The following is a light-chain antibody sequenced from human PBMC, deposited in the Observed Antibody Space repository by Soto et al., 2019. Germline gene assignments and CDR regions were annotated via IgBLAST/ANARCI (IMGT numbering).Light chain of an antibody. CDR2: GAS. J-gene: IGKJ5*01. CDR1: QSIDTN. CDR3: QQRYNWPIT. V-gene: IGKV3-11*01. Sequence: IVLTQSPVTLSLSPWEGATLSCKASQSIDTNLGWYQQKPGQVPRLLIYGASSRATGIPDRFSGSGSGTDFTLTISSLEPEDFSVYYCQQRYNWPITFGQGTRLEIK.